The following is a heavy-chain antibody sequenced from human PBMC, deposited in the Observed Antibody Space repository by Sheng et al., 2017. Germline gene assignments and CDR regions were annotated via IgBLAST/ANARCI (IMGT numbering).Heavy chain of an antibody. Sequence: QVQLVEFGGGVVQPGRSLRLSCAASGFTFSSYAMHWVRQAPGKGLEWVAVISYDGSNKYYADSVQGRFTISRDNSKNTLYLQMNSLRAEDTAVYYCARPPYYYDSSESYYYYMDVWGQGTTVTVSS. CDR1: GFTFSSYA. CDR2: ISYDGSNK. D-gene: IGHD3-22*01. J-gene: IGHJ6*03. CDR3: ARPPYYYDSSESYYYYMDV. V-gene: IGHV3-30*04.